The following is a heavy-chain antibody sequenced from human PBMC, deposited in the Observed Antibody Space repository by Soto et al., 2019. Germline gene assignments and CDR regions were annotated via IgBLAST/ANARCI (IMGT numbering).Heavy chain of an antibody. CDR2: IYYSGST. Sequence: PSETLSLTCTVSGGSIRSGDYYWSWIRQPPGKGLEWIGYIYYSGSTYYNPSLKSRVTISVDTSKNQFSLKLSSVTAADTAVYYCARVLGSENYGMDVWGQGTTVTVSS. V-gene: IGHV4-30-4*01. CDR3: ARVLGSENYGMDV. D-gene: IGHD7-27*01. CDR1: GGSIRSGDYY. J-gene: IGHJ6*02.